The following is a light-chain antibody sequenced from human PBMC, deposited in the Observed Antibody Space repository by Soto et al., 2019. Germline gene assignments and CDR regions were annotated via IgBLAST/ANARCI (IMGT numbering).Light chain of an antibody. J-gene: IGKJ1*01. Sequence: EIVMAQSPATLSVSPGERATLSCRASQSVSGNLAWYQQKPGQAARLLIYGASTRATGIPARFSGSGSVTELTLAISSLKSEDFAVYYCKQYNNWPPAFGQGTKVEIK. CDR3: KQYNNWPPA. V-gene: IGKV3-15*01. CDR1: QSVSGN. CDR2: GAS.